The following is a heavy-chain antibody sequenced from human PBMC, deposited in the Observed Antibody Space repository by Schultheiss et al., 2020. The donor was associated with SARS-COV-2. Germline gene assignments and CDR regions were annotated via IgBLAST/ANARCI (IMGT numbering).Heavy chain of an antibody. Sequence: SGPTLVKPTQTLTLTCTFSGFSLTTSGKRVSWIRQPPGKALEWLARIDWDDDKFYSTSLKTRLTISKDTSKNQVVLTMTNMDPVDTATYYCARTTYYYDNSGYEVYFDLWGRGTLVTVSS. CDR1: GFSLTTSGKR. V-gene: IGHV2-70*04. D-gene: IGHD3-22*01. J-gene: IGHJ2*01. CDR3: ARTTYYYDNSGYEVYFDL. CDR2: IDWDDDK.